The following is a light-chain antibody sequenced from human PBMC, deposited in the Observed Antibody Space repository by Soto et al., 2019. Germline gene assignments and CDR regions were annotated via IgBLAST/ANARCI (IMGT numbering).Light chain of an antibody. J-gene: IGLJ1*01. CDR2: GVN. Sequence: QSVLTQPPSASRSPGRSVTISCTGTSSDVGGYDYVSWYQQHPGKAPQFITYGVNKRPSGVPDRFSGSKSGNTASLTVSGLQAEDEADYYCSSYAGNNKYVFGSGTKVTVL. CDR3: SSYAGNNKYV. V-gene: IGLV2-8*01. CDR1: SSDVGGYDY.